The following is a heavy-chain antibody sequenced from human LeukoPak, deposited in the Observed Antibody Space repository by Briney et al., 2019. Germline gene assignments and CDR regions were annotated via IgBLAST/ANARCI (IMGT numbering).Heavy chain of an antibody. CDR2: INRDGGLT. CDR3: AREEHRLAEAGTSAFDL. J-gene: IGHJ3*01. Sequence: GGSLRLSCVASGFTFSEDWMHWVRQAPGKGLAWVSHINRDGGLTNYADSVKGRFTISRDNARNTVYLQMSSLRVEDTAIYFCAREEHRLAEAGTSAFDLGGQGTLVTVSP. CDR1: GFTFSEDW. D-gene: IGHD6-13*01. V-gene: IGHV3-74*01.